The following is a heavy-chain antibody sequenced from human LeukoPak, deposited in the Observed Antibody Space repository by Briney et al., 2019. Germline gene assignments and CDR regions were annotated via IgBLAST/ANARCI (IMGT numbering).Heavy chain of an antibody. CDR3: ARDPVVDSSGWYFDY. J-gene: IGHJ4*02. CDR2: IWYDGSSK. Sequence: GGSLRLSCAASGFTFSSYGMHWVRQAPGKGLEWVAVIWYDGSSKYYADSVKGRFTISRDNSKNTLYLQMNSLRAEDTAVYYCARDPVVDSSGWYFDYWGQGTLVTVSS. V-gene: IGHV3-33*01. CDR1: GFTFSSYG. D-gene: IGHD6-19*01.